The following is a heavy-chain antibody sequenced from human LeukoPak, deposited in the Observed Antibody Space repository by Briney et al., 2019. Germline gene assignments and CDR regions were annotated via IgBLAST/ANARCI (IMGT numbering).Heavy chain of an antibody. Sequence: PGGSLRLSCAASGFTFSGKWMHWVRQAPGKGLVWVSRVKGDGSSTSYADSVKGRFTISRDNAKNSLYLQMSNLRAEDTAVYFCARGGGLDVWGQGATVTVSS. CDR1: GFTFSGKW. V-gene: IGHV3-74*01. CDR2: VKGDGSST. CDR3: ARGGGLDV. D-gene: IGHD3-16*01. J-gene: IGHJ6*02.